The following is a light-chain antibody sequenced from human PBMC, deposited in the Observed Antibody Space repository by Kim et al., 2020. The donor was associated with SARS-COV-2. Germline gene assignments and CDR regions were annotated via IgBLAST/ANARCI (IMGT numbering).Light chain of an antibody. Sequence: QSALTQPASVSGSPGQSITISCTGTSSDVGAHNYVSWYQQHPGKAPKLMIYDVRYQNSGVSNRFSGSKSGNTASLTISGLQADDEADYYCSSYTKTNTLIFGGGTQLTVL. CDR2: DVR. CDR3: SSYTKTNTLI. J-gene: IGLJ2*01. CDR1: SSDVGAHNY. V-gene: IGLV2-14*03.